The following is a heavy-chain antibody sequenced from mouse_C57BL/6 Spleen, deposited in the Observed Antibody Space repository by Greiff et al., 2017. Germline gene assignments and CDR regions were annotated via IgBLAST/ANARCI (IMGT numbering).Heavy chain of an antibody. CDR2: ISSGGDYI. V-gene: IGHV5-9-1*02. CDR3: TRDLDDYDGYYYAMDY. D-gene: IGHD2-4*01. CDR1: GFTFSSYA. J-gene: IGHJ4*01. Sequence: EVQLVESGEGLVKPGGSLKLSCAASGFTFSSYAMSWVRQTPEKRLEWVAYISSGGDYIYYADTVKGRFTISRDNARNTLYLQMSSLKSEDTAMYYCTRDLDDYDGYYYAMDYWGQGTSVTVSS.